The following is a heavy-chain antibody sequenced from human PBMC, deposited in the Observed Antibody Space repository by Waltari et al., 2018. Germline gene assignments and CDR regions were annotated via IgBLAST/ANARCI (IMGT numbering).Heavy chain of an antibody. CDR1: GYTFTSYD. Sequence: QVQLVQSGAEVKKPGASVKVSCKASGYTFTSYDINWVRQATGQGLEWMGWMNPNSGNTGYAQKFQGRVTMTRNTSISTAYMELSSLRSEDTAVYYCAGVGSSGWYLRDHYYFDYWGQGTLVTVSS. CDR3: AGVGSSGWYLRDHYYFDY. J-gene: IGHJ4*02. D-gene: IGHD6-19*01. V-gene: IGHV1-8*01. CDR2: MNPNSGNT.